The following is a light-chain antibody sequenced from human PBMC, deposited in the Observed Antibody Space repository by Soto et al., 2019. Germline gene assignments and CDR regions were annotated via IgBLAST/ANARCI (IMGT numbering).Light chain of an antibody. CDR1: SSNIGSNN. V-gene: IGLV1-44*01. CDR3: AAWDDSRNGYV. J-gene: IGLJ1*01. Sequence: QSVLTQPPSASGTPGQRVTISCSGSSSNIGSNNVNWYQQLPGTDPKLLIYSNNQSPSGVPDRFSGSKSGTSASLAISGLQYEDEADYYCAAWDDSRNGYVFGTGTKVTVL. CDR2: SNN.